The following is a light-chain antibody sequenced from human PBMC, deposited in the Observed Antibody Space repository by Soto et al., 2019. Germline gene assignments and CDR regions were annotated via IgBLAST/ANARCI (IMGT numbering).Light chain of an antibody. V-gene: IGKV3-20*01. CDR1: QSISSSA. CDR3: QQYVTSTYT. J-gene: IGKJ2*01. Sequence: DTVLTQSPGTLSLSPGERVILSCRTSQSISSSALAWYQQKPGQAPSLLIYGSSRRATGIPDRFSGRGSGTVFTLTISSLEPEDFSVYFCQQYVTSTYTFGQGTKLEI. CDR2: GSS.